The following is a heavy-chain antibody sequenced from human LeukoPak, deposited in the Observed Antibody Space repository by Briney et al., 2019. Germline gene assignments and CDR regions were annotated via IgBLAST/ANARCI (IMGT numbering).Heavy chain of an antibody. Sequence: GGSLRLSCATSGFSFSTYAMAWVRQTPGKGLEWVSGISGGGASTYYAVSVRGRFTISKDKSKNTLYLQMNSLRAEDTAVYYCARDSPSSTSWGYWGQGTLVTVSS. J-gene: IGHJ4*02. V-gene: IGHV3-23*01. CDR3: ARDSPSSTSWGY. CDR2: ISGGGAST. CDR1: GFSFSTYA. D-gene: IGHD2-2*01.